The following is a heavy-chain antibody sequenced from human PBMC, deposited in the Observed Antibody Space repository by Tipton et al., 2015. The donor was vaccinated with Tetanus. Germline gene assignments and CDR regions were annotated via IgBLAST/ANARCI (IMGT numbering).Heavy chain of an antibody. Sequence: PGLAKPSETLSLICTVSGGSMNSYYWSWIRQPPGKGLEWIGYIYYTGSTNYNPPLKSGVTISLDTSKNQFSLKLTSVSAADTAVYYCARLTGHSMDVVDYYYFGMDVWGQGTKVTVSS. D-gene: IGHD2-21*01. CDR1: GGSMNSYY. J-gene: IGHJ6*02. CDR2: IYYTGST. CDR3: ARLTGHSMDVVDYYYFGMDV. V-gene: IGHV4-59*01.